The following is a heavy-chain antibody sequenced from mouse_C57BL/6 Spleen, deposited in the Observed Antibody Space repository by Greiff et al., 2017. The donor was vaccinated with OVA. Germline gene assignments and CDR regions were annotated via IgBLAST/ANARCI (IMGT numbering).Heavy chain of an antibody. D-gene: IGHD2-12*01. CDR1: GYTFTSYG. Sequence: QVTLKESGAELARPGASVKLSCKASGYTFTSYGISWVKQRTGQGLEWIGEIYPRSGNTYYNEKFKGKATLTADKSSSTAYMELRSLTSEDSAVYFCASLLRDAMDYWGQGTSVTVSS. CDR3: ASLLRDAMDY. CDR2: IYPRSGNT. V-gene: IGHV1-81*01. J-gene: IGHJ4*01.